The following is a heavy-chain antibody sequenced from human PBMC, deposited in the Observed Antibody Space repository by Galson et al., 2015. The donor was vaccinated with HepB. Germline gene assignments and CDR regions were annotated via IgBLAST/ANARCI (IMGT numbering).Heavy chain of an antibody. Sequence: SLRLSCAASGFIFSSYAMSWVRQAPGKGLEWVSAISGSGGNTYFADSVKGWFTISRDNSKNTLYLHMNSLRAEDTAVYYCAKDRRWLRNNWFDPWGQGTLVTVSS. V-gene: IGHV3-23*01. D-gene: IGHD5-12*01. CDR1: GFIFSSYA. J-gene: IGHJ5*02. CDR2: ISGSGGNT. CDR3: AKDRRWLRNNWFDP.